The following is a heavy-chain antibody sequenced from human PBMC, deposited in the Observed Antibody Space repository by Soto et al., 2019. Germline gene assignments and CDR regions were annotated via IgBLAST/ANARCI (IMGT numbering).Heavy chain of an antibody. CDR1: GRTFSRYA. D-gene: IGHD3-16*01. Sequence: QVQLVQSGAEVQKPGSSVKVSCTASGRTFSRYAINWVRQAPGQGLEWMGGIIPMFGTTNYAQKFQGRITITADDSTSTVHMELTTLNSEDTAVYFSARVGDHTNPWGQGNLVTVSS. V-gene: IGHV1-69*01. CDR3: ARVGDHTNP. CDR2: IIPMFGTT. J-gene: IGHJ5*02.